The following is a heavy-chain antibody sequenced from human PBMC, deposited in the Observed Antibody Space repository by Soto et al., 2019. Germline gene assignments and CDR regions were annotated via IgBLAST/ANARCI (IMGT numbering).Heavy chain of an antibody. D-gene: IGHD5-18*01. Sequence: SVKVSCKASGGTFSCNAMCWVRQAPGQGNEWKGGIIPIFGTANYAQKLQGRVTITADESTSRAYMELSSLISEDTAVYYFAAAGYGYGYYDYGMDVWGQGTTVT. V-gene: IGHV1-69*13. CDR3: AAAGYGYGYYDYGMDV. CDR2: IIPIFGTA. CDR1: GGTFSCNA. J-gene: IGHJ6*02.